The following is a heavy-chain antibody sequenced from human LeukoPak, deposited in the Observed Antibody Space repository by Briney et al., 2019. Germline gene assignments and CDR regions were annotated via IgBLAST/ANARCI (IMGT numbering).Heavy chain of an antibody. CDR3: ARAWNFDWLFN. D-gene: IGHD3-9*01. CDR1: GYTFTSYD. V-gene: IGHV1-8*03. CDR2: MNPNSGNT. Sequence: ASVTVSCKASGYTFTSYDINWVRQAPGQGLEWMGWMNPNSGNTGYAQKFQGRVTITRNTSISTAYMELSSLRSEDTAVYYCARAWNFDWLFNWGQGTLVTVSS. J-gene: IGHJ4*02.